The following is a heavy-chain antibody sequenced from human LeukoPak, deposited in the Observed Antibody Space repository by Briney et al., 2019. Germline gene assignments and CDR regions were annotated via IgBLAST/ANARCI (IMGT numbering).Heavy chain of an antibody. CDR3: AREGRGRRDFDY. J-gene: IGHJ4*02. V-gene: IGHV4-61*01. Sequence: PSETLSLTCTVSGGSVSSGISYWSWIRQPPGEGLEWIAYISDSGGSDYNPSLRGRVTISLDTSKNQFSLRLTSVTAADTAVYYCAREGRGRRDFDYWGQGTLVTVSS. D-gene: IGHD1-26*01. CDR2: ISDSGGS. CDR1: GGSVSSGISY.